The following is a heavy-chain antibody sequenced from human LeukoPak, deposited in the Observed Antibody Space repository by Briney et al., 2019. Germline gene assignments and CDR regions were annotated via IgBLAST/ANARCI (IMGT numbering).Heavy chain of an antibody. CDR1: GSTFSSYG. CDR2: IWYDGSNK. V-gene: IGHV3-33*01. CDR3: ARDCSSTSCYNDYFDY. Sequence: GGSLRLSCAASGSTFSSYGMHWVRQAPGKGLEWVAVIWYDGSNKYYADSVKGRFTISRDNSKNTLYLQMNSLRAEDTAVYYCARDCSSTSCYNDYFDYWGQGTLVTVSS. J-gene: IGHJ4*02. D-gene: IGHD2-2*02.